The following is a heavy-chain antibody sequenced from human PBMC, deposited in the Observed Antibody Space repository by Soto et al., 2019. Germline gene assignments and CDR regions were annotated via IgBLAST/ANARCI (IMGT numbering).Heavy chain of an antibody. V-gene: IGHV4-34*01. J-gene: IGHJ6*02. Sequence: SETLSLTCAVYGGSFSGYYLSWIRQPPGKGLEWIGEINHSGSTNYNPSLKSRVTISVDTSKNQFSLKLSSVTAADTAVYYCARGPREYYYGMDVWGQGTTVTVS. CDR1: GGSFSGYY. CDR2: INHSGST. CDR3: ARGPREYYYGMDV.